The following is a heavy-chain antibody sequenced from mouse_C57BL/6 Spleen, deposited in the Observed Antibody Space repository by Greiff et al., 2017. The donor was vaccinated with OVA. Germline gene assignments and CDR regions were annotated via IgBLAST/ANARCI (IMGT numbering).Heavy chain of an antibody. Sequence: VKLQESGPGLVAPSPSLSISCTASGFSLTSYGVSWVRQPPGKGLEWLGVIWGYGCTHYHSALISSLSISHDNSTRQVFLTLNSPQADDTASYYCAKTTVVADGYAMDYWGQGTSVTVSS. J-gene: IGHJ4*01. CDR1: GFSLTSYG. D-gene: IGHD1-1*01. CDR2: IWGYGCT. V-gene: IGHV2-3*01. CDR3: AKTTVVADGYAMDY.